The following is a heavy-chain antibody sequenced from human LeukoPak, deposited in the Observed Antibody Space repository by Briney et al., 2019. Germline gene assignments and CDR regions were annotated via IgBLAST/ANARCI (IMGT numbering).Heavy chain of an antibody. Sequence: ASVKVSCKASGYIFTSYPMNWVRQAPGQGLEWLGWINTHTGNPTYGQGFTGRFAFSLDTSFSTAYVQISNLKTEDTATYYCARERRGYRYGQAFDIWGQGTVVNVSS. V-gene: IGHV7-4-1*02. J-gene: IGHJ3*02. D-gene: IGHD5-18*01. CDR3: ARERRGYRYGQAFDI. CDR2: INTHTGNP. CDR1: GYIFTSYP.